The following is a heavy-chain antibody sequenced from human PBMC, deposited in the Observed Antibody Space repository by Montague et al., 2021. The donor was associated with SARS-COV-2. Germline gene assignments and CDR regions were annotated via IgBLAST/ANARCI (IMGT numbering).Heavy chain of an antibody. Sequence: SETLSLTCAISGGSASGYYWAWIRQPPGKGLEWIGYMYYTGTSNYNPSLKSRVSMSIDTPKNHFSLNLTSVAAADTGVYYCARGLGYPSMFRFFDYWGHGAQVTVSS. CDR1: GGSASGYY. V-gene: IGHV4-59*02. CDR3: ARGLGYPSMFRFFDY. CDR2: MYYTGTS. D-gene: IGHD6-25*01. J-gene: IGHJ4*01.